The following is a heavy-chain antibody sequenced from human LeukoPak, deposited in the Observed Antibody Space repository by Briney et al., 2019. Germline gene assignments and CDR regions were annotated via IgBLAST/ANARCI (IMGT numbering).Heavy chain of an antibody. Sequence: ASVKVSCMASGYTFTGYYMHWVRQAPGQGLEWMGRINPNSGGTNYAQKFQGRVTMTRDTSISTAYMELSRLRSDDTAVYYCTLTTVTTFFDYWGQGTLVTVSS. CDR3: TLTTVTTFFDY. D-gene: IGHD4-17*01. V-gene: IGHV1-2*06. J-gene: IGHJ4*02. CDR1: GYTFTGYY. CDR2: INPNSGGT.